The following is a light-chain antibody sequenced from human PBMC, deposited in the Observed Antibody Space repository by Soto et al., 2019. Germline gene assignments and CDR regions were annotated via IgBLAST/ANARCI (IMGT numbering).Light chain of an antibody. CDR2: RTS. V-gene: IGKV3-15*01. J-gene: IGKJ4*01. CDR3: QQYNNWPRAN. Sequence: ETVMTQSPATLSVSPGERATLSCRASQSISSNLAWYQQKPGQAPRLLMFRTSTRATGVPARFSGSGSGTEFNITISSLQSEHFAVYYCQQYNNWPRANFGGGTKVVIK. CDR1: QSISSN.